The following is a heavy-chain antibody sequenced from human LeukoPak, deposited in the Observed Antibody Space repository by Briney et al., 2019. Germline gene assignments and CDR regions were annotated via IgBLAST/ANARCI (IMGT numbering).Heavy chain of an antibody. Sequence: PGGSLRLSRAASGFTFSSYGMHWVRQAPGKGLERVAFIRLEGSNNYYADSVKGRFTISSDNSKSTLYLQMDSLRAEATAVYYGSKVGQWLVEDAVDIWGQGTMVTVSS. J-gene: IGHJ3*02. CDR3: SKVGQWLVEDAVDI. CDR1: GFTFSSYG. CDR2: IRLEGSNN. D-gene: IGHD6-19*01. V-gene: IGHV3-30*02.